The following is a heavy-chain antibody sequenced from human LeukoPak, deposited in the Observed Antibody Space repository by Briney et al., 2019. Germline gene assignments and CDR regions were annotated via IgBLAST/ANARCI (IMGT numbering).Heavy chain of an antibody. CDR3: AREMTYDSSGYYSMYYFDY. Sequence: SETLSLTCTVSGGSISSYYWSWIRQPAGKGLEWIGRIYTSGSTNYNPSLKSRVTMSVDTSKNQFSLKLSSVTAADTAVYYCAREMTYDSSGYYSMYYFDYWGQGTLVTVSS. CDR2: IYTSGST. D-gene: IGHD3-22*01. V-gene: IGHV4-4*07. CDR1: GGSISSYY. J-gene: IGHJ4*02.